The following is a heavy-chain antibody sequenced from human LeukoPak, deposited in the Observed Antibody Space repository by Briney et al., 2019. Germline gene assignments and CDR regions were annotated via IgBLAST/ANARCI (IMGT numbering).Heavy chain of an antibody. CDR1: GGSISSSSYY. D-gene: IGHD4-11*01. V-gene: IGHV4-39*07. CDR2: INHSGST. CDR3: ARSAYLGVTTRNFDY. J-gene: IGHJ4*02. Sequence: PSETLSLTCTVSGGSISSSSYYWSWIRQPPGKGLEWIGEINHSGSTNYNPSLKSRVTISVDTSKNQFSLKLSSVTAADTAVYYCARSAYLGVTTRNFDYWGQGTLVTVSS.